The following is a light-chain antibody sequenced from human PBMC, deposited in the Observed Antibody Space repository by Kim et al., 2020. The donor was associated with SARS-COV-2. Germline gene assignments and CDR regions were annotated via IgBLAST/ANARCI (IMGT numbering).Light chain of an antibody. J-gene: IGLJ1*01. CDR2: AVS. CDR1: CSDVGGYNS. Sequence: SITLPCTGTCSDVGGYNSVSCSQQHPGKAPKRFIYAVSHRPSGISTRFSGSRSSNTASLTISGLQADDEADYYCCSYITSTTLYVFGPGTKVTVL. V-gene: IGLV2-14*03. CDR3: CSYITSTTLYV.